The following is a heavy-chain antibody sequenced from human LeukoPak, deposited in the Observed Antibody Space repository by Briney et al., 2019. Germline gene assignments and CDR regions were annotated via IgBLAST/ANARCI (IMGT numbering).Heavy chain of an antibody. V-gene: IGHV4-34*01. CDR1: GGSFSGYY. CDR2: INHCGST. J-gene: IGHJ6*03. Sequence: PSETLSLTCAVYGGSFSGYYWSWIRQPPGKGLEWIGEINHCGSTNYNPSLKSRVTISVDTSKNQFSLKLSSVTAADTAVYYCASLTRAIAAAGYYYYYMDVWGKGTTVTVS. D-gene: IGHD6-13*01. CDR3: ASLTRAIAAAGYYYYYMDV.